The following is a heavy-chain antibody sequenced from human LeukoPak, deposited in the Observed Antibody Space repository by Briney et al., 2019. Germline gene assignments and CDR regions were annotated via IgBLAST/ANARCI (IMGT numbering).Heavy chain of an antibody. Sequence: ASVKVSCKASGYTFTSYGISWVRQAPGQGLEWMGWISAYNGNTNYAQKLQGRVTMTTDTSTSTAYMELRSLRSDDTAVYYCARDLGIAAAGTHRFDYWGQGTLVTVSS. CDR2: ISAYNGNT. CDR1: GYTFTSYG. V-gene: IGHV1-18*01. J-gene: IGHJ4*02. CDR3: ARDLGIAAAGTHRFDY. D-gene: IGHD6-13*01.